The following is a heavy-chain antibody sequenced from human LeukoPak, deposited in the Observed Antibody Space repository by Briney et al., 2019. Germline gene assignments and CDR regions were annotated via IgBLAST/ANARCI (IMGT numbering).Heavy chain of an antibody. CDR3: ARDRFPVDYRKAFDY. Sequence: PGGSLRLSCAASGFTFSSYWMSWVRQAPGKGLEWVANIKQDGSEKYYVDSVKGRFTISRDNAKNSLYLQMNSLRAEDTAVYYCARDRFPVDYRKAFDYWGQGTLVTVSS. CDR1: GFTFSSYW. V-gene: IGHV3-7*01. CDR2: IKQDGSEK. J-gene: IGHJ4*02. D-gene: IGHD3-16*02.